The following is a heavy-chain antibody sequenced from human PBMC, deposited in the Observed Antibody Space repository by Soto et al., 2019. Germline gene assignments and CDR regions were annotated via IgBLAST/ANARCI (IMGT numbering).Heavy chain of an antibody. CDR3: ARRLAAAGRYYGMDV. D-gene: IGHD6-13*01. J-gene: IGHJ6*01. V-gene: IGHV4-39*01. CDR2: IYYSGST. CDR1: GGSISSRTYD. Sequence: PSETLSLSCTFSGGSISSRTYDWGRIRQPPGKGLEWIGSIYYSGSTYYNPSLKSRVTISVDTSKNQFSLKLSSVTAADTAVYYCARRLAAAGRYYGMDVWEQGTPVTVSS.